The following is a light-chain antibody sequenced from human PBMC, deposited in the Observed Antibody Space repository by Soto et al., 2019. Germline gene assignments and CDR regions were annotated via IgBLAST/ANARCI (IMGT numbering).Light chain of an antibody. Sequence: NFMLTQPHSVSESPGKTVTISCTRSSGSIASNYVQWYQQRPGSAPTTVIYEDNQRPSGVPDRFSGSIDSSSNSASLTISGLKTEDEADYYCQYYDSSIEVVFGGGTKLTVL. CDR1: SGSIASNY. V-gene: IGLV6-57*04. CDR3: QYYDSSIEVV. CDR2: EDN. J-gene: IGLJ2*01.